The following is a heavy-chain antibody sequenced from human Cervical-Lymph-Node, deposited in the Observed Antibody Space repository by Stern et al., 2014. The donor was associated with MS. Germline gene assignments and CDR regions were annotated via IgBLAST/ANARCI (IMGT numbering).Heavy chain of an antibody. CDR3: ARDGRHINHCGLDV. Sequence: QVQLVQSGAEVKKPGSSVKVSCQASGGTFNVYDINWLRQAPGQGPEWMGGIIPILGIPNYAQQFQGRVTMTTDASTRASSMPLSSLTSNDTAVYYCARDGRHINHCGLDVWGQGTTVTVSS. J-gene: IGHJ6*02. CDR1: GGTFNVYD. V-gene: IGHV1-69*01. CDR2: IIPILGIP.